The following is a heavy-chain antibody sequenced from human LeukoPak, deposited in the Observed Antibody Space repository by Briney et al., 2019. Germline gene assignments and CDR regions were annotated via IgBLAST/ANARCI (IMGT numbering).Heavy chain of an antibody. Sequence: PSETLSLTCAVSGYSISSGYSWGCIRQPRGRGLEGIGVSYHSANTYYTLSLKSRVTISVDTSKKQSSLKLNSVTAADTAVYYCASGRVVPAAGYNCFDPWGQGTLV. D-gene: IGHD2-2*01. CDR2: SYHSANT. J-gene: IGHJ5*02. CDR3: ASGRVVPAAGYNCFDP. CDR1: GYSISSGYS. V-gene: IGHV4-38-2*01.